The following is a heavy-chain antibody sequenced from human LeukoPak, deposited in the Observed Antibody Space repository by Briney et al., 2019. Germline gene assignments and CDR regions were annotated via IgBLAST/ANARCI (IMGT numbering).Heavy chain of an antibody. CDR3: AISGYDRLHCYYGMDV. CDR2: MNPNSGNT. J-gene: IGHJ6*02. V-gene: IGHV1-8*01. D-gene: IGHD5-12*01. Sequence: ASVKVSCKTSGYTFTSYDINWVRQATGQGLEWMGWMNPNSGNTGYAQKFQGRVTMTRNTSISTAYMELSSLRSEDTAVYYCAISGYDRLHCYYGMDVWGQGTTVTVSS. CDR1: GYTFTSYD.